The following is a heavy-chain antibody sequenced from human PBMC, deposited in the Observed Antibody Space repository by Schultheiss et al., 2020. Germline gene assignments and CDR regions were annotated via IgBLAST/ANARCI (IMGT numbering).Heavy chain of an antibody. CDR3: AKVKGEGWSGRAFFDY. D-gene: IGHD6-19*01. V-gene: IGHV3-66*02. Sequence: GGSLRLSCAASGFTVTTNYMTWVRQAPGKGLEWVSRAANHADSVRGRFTISRDNSKNTLYLQMNSLRAEDTAVYYCAKVKGEGWSGRAFFDYWGQGTLVTGSS. CDR1: GFTVTTNY. J-gene: IGHJ4*02. CDR2: RAA.